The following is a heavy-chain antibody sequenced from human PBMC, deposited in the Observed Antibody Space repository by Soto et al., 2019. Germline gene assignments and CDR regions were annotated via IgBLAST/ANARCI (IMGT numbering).Heavy chain of an antibody. J-gene: IGHJ4*02. Sequence: PGGSLRLSCVGSGFIFSNNGMHCVRQRPGKGLEWVAFMSYDGSDTFYADSVKGRFTISRDNSKNTLFLHMSNLRAEDTAMYYCTIVRVAGSALDHWAQGTLVTVSS. CDR3: TIVRVAGSALDH. CDR1: GFIFSNNG. CDR2: MSYDGSDT. V-gene: IGHV3-30*02. D-gene: IGHD3-10*02.